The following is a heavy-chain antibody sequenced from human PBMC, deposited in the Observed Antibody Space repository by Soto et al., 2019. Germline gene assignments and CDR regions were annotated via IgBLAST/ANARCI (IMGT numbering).Heavy chain of an antibody. Sequence: QVQLVESGGGVVQPGRSLRLSCAASGFSFSNYGMHWVRRAPGKGLEWVAVIWYDGSNKYYADSVKGRFTISRDNSKNRLYLRMNSLRAEGTAVYYCAGTVVVVGDDDFDIWGQGTMVTVSS. CDR1: GFSFSNYG. V-gene: IGHV3-33*01. CDR3: AGTVVVVGDDDFDI. CDR2: IWYDGSNK. D-gene: IGHD2-15*01. J-gene: IGHJ3*02.